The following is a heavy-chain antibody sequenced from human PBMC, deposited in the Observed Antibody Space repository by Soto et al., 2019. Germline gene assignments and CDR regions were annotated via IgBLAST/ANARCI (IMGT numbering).Heavy chain of an antibody. J-gene: IGHJ3*01. CDR2: IWFDGSKE. Sequence: QVQLVESGGGVVQPGRSLRLSCAASGFPFNIFGIHWVRQAPGEGLEWVAVIWFDGSKEYYGGSVRGRFTVSRDNSKNTVYLQMNSLRGDDTAIYYCARSGCSGGTCYRGYDAFEVWGQGTMVTVSS. V-gene: IGHV3-33*01. CDR3: ARSGCSGGTCYRGYDAFEV. D-gene: IGHD2-15*01. CDR1: GFPFNIFG.